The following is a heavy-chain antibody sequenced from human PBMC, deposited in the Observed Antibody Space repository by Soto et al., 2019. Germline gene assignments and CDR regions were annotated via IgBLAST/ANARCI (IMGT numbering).Heavy chain of an antibody. V-gene: IGHV3-33*01. J-gene: IGHJ4*02. D-gene: IGHD2-15*01. Sequence: GGSLRLACETSGFSFSVYGMHWVRQAPGKGLEWVAVIWYDASKQFYAASVEGRFTISRDNSKAILYLQMNSLRAEDTAVYYCAAWAEGATEVHWGQGTLVTVSS. CDR2: IWYDASKQ. CDR1: GFSFSVYG. CDR3: AAWAEGATEVH.